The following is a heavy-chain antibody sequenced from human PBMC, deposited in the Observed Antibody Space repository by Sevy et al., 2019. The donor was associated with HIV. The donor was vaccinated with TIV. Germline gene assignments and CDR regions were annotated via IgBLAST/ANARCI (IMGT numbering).Heavy chain of an antibody. CDR1: GFTFNTYA. Sequence: GGSLRLSCAASGFTFNTYAIHWVRQAPGKGLEWVSIISYDGSHIWYADSVKGRFIISRDNSMRTLFLQMNSLRAEDTAVYYCARGEGRMLQPGSDYWGQGTLVTVSS. D-gene: IGHD1-1*01. V-gene: IGHV3-30*03. CDR3: ARGEGRMLQPGSDY. CDR2: ISYDGSHI. J-gene: IGHJ4*02.